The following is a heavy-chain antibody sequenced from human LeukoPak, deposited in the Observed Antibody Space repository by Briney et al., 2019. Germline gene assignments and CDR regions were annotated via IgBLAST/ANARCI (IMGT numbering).Heavy chain of an antibody. D-gene: IGHD6-19*01. CDR3: AKDYSSSGWFPTNYYFDY. V-gene: IGHV3-23*01. CDR2: ISGSGGTT. CDR1: GFIFSSYA. Sequence: GGSLRLSCAASGFIFSSYAMSWVRQAPGKGLEWVSAISGSGGTTYYADSVKGRFTISRDNSKNTLYLQMNSLRAEDTAVYYCAKDYSSSGWFPTNYYFDYWGQGTLVTVSS. J-gene: IGHJ4*02.